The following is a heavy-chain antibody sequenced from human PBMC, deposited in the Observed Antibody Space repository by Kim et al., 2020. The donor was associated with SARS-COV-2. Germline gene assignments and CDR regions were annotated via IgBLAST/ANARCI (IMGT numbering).Heavy chain of an antibody. CDR3: ARGAIVGVPIWGY. V-gene: IGHV4-34*01. CDR2: INHRGST. Sequence: SETLSLTCAVYGGSFSNYYWGWIRQPPGKGLEWIGEINHRGSTNCNPSLKSRVTISADTSKNQLSLKLTSVTAADTAVYYCARGAIVGVPIWGYWGQGTLVTVSS. D-gene: IGHD3-3*01. J-gene: IGHJ4*02. CDR1: GGSFSNYY.